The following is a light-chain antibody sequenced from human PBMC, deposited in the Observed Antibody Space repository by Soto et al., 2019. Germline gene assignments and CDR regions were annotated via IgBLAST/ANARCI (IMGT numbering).Light chain of an antibody. V-gene: IGKV3-20*01. Sequence: EIVLTQSPGTLSLSPGERATLSCRASQSISSYLAWYQQKLGQAPRLLIYGASSRATGIPDRFSGSGSGTDFTLTIGRLEPEDFAMYYCQQCGTSQCTFGQGTKLEIK. J-gene: IGKJ2*02. CDR1: QSISSY. CDR2: GAS. CDR3: QQCGTSQCT.